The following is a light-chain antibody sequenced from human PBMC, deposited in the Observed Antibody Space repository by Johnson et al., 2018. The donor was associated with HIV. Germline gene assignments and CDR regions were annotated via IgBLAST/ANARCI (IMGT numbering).Light chain of an antibody. J-gene: IGLJ1*01. CDR1: SSNIGNND. V-gene: IGLV1-51*01. Sequence: QSVLTQPPSVSAAPGQKVTISCSGSSSNIGNNDVSWYQQLPGTAPNLLIYDNNKRPSGIPDRFSVSKSGTSATLGITALQTGDEADYYCGTWDSSLSTYVFGTGTKVTVL. CDR2: DNN. CDR3: GTWDSSLSTYV.